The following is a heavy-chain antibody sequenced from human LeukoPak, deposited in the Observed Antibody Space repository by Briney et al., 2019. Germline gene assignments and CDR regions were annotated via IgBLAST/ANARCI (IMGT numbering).Heavy chain of an antibody. V-gene: IGHV3-11*01. CDR3: ARDEAYYYDSSGYDY. D-gene: IGHD3-22*01. CDR2: ISSSGSTI. Sequence: PGGSLRLSCAASGFTFSDYYMSWIRQAPGKGLEWVSYISSSGSTIYYADSVKGRFTISRDNAKNSLYLQMNSLRAEDTAVYYCARDEAYYYDSSGYDYWDQGTLVTVSS. J-gene: IGHJ4*02. CDR1: GFTFSDYY.